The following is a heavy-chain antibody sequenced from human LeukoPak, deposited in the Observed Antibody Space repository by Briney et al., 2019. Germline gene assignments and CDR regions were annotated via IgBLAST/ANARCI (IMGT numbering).Heavy chain of an antibody. CDR3: ARDEVAAASGMDV. CDR1: GFTFSSYA. V-gene: IGHV3-30-3*01. J-gene: IGHJ6*02. CDR2: ISYDGSNK. Sequence: GGSLRLSCAASGFTFSSYAMHWVRQAPGKGLEWVAVISYDGSNKYYADSVKGRFTISRDNSKNTLYLQMNSLRAEDTAVYYCARDEVAAASGMDVWGQGTTVTVSS. D-gene: IGHD6-13*01.